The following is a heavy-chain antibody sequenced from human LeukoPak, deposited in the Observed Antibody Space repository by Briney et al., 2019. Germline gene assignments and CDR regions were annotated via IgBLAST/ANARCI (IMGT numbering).Heavy chain of an antibody. J-gene: IGHJ4*02. CDR2: ISGSGGST. V-gene: IGHV3-23*01. CDR1: GFTFNNYA. CDR3: AKGGKWDVTPFDY. Sequence: GGSLRLSCSASGFTFNNYAMTWVRQAPGKGLEWVSSISGSGGSTYYADSVKGRFTISRDNSKNTLYLQMSSLRAGDTAVYYCAKGGKWDVTPFDYWGQGTLVTVSS. D-gene: IGHD1-26*01.